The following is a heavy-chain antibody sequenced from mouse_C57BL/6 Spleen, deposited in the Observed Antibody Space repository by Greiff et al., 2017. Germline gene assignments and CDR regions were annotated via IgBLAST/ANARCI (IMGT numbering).Heavy chain of an antibody. CDR2: INPSSGYT. CDR3: ARGFTTVVGDG. V-gene: IGHV1-7*01. J-gene: IGHJ2*01. D-gene: IGHD1-1*01. Sequence: VQLQQSGAELAQPGASVKLSCKASGYTFTSYWMHWVKQRPGQGLEWIGYINPSSGYTKYNQKFKDKATLTADKSSSTAYMQLRSLTYEESAVYYCARGFTTVVGDGWGPVTTLSASS. CDR1: GYTFTSYW.